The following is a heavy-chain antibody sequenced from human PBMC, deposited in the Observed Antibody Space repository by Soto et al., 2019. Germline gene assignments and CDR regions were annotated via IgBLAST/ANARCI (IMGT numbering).Heavy chain of an antibody. Sequence: QVQLQPWGAGLLKPSETLSLTCAVYGGSFGGYYWNWIRLPPGKGLEWIGQINQSGSTNYSPSLKSRVAVPVDTSNYLFSLNLHAVTAADSAVYFCARGRYSDTSGFYDAFDIWGQGTKVTVSS. J-gene: IGHJ3*02. CDR3: ARGRYSDTSGFYDAFDI. D-gene: IGHD3-22*01. CDR1: GGSFGGYY. CDR2: INQSGST. V-gene: IGHV4-34*01.